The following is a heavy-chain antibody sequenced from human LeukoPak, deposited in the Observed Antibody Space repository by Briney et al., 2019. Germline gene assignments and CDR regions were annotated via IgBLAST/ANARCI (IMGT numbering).Heavy chain of an antibody. CDR3: ARDGMVRGVIDYYGMDV. V-gene: IGHV1-69*04. J-gene: IGHJ6*02. CDR2: IIPILGVA. D-gene: IGHD3-10*01. Sequence: SLKISCKASGVTLSNYAISCVRQTPGQGLECMGRIIPILGVADYAQKLQGRVTITADESTSTASMEVSSLRSEDTAVYYCARDGMVRGVIDYYGMDVWGQGTTVTVSS. CDR1: GVTLSNYA.